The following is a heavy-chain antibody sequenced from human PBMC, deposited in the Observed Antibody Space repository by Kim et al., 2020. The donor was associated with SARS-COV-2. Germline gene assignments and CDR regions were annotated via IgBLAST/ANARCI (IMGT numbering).Heavy chain of an antibody. Sequence: GGSLRLSCAASGFTFSSYGMHWVRQAPGKGLEWVAVISYDGSNKNYADSVKGRFTISRDNSKNTLYLQMNSLRAEDTAVYYCAKDQPTVIFYYYYYGMDVWGQGTTVTVSS. J-gene: IGHJ6*02. V-gene: IGHV3-30*18. CDR1: GFTFSSYG. CDR2: ISYDGSNK. CDR3: AKDQPTVIFYYYYYGMDV. D-gene: IGHD4-4*01.